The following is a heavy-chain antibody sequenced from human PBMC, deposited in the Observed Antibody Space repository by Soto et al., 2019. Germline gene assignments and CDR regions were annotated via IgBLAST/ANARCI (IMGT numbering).Heavy chain of an antibody. D-gene: IGHD3-3*01. V-gene: IGHV3-74*01. CDR2: INSDGSST. J-gene: IGHJ6*02. CDR3: ARVESSGYHFWSGYYGGMDV. CDR1: GFTFSSYW. Sequence: GGSLRLSCAASGFTFSSYWMHWVRQATGKGLLWDSRINSDGSSTSYADSVKGRFTISRDNAKNTLYLQMNSLRAEDTAVYYCARVESSGYHFWSGYYGGMDVWGQGATVTVSS.